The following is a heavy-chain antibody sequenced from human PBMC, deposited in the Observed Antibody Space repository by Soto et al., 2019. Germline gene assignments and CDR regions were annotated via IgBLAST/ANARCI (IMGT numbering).Heavy chain of an antibody. CDR1: GGYASSGSYY. D-gene: IGHD5-18*01. Sequence: QVQLQESGPGLVKPSETLSLTCTVSGGYASSGSYYWSWIRQPPGKGLEWIGYISYSGSTNYTPSLDSRVTISVDTCRTQFSLKLSSVTAADTAVYYCARGRDTAISYWGQRTLVTVSS. J-gene: IGHJ4*02. CDR3: ARGRDTAISY. CDR2: ISYSGST. V-gene: IGHV4-61*01.